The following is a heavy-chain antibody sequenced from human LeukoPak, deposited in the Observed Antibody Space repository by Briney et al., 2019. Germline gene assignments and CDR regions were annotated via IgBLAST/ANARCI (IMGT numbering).Heavy chain of an antibody. V-gene: IGHV3-23*01. D-gene: IGHD3-22*01. Sequence: PGRSLRLSCAASGFTFSSYAMSWVRQAPGKGLEWVSAISGSGGSTYYADSVKGRFTISRDNSKNTLYLQMNSLRAEDTAVYYCAKVRRPMIVVGNVGGYFDYWGQGTLVTVSS. J-gene: IGHJ4*02. CDR3: AKVRRPMIVVGNVGGYFDY. CDR1: GFTFSSYA. CDR2: ISGSGGST.